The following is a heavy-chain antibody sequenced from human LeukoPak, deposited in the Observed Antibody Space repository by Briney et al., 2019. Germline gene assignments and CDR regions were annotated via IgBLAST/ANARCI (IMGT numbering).Heavy chain of an antibody. CDR1: GYTFTSFD. V-gene: IGHV1-8*01. D-gene: IGHD2-15*01. J-gene: IGHJ6*03. CDR3: ARGLRYCSGGRCYFSPPYYYYMDV. Sequence: EASVKVSCKASGYTFTSFDMNWVRQATGQGLEWMGWMNPNSGNTGYAQNFQGRSTMTSKTSISTAYMELSSLRSEDTAVYYCARGLRYCSGGRCYFSPPYYYYMDVWGKGTTVTISS. CDR2: MNPNSGNT.